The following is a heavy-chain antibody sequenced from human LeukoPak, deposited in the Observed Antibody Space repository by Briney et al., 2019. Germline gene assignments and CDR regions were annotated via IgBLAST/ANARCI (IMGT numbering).Heavy chain of an antibody. CDR3: ASIRSRRYCSGGSCSPNWFDP. CDR2: IYYSGST. Sequence: SETLSLTCTVSGGSISSYYWSWIRQPPGKGLEWIGYIYYSGSTNYNPSLKSRVTISVDTSKNQFSLKLSSVTAADTAVYYCASIRSRRYCSGGSCSPNWFDPWGQGTLVTVSS. J-gene: IGHJ5*02. V-gene: IGHV4-59*12. D-gene: IGHD2-15*01. CDR1: GGSISSYY.